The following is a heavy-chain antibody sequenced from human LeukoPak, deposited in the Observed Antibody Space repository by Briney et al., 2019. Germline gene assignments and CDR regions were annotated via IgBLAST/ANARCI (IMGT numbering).Heavy chain of an antibody. CDR2: ISSSGSTM. V-gene: IGHV3-11*04. J-gene: IGHJ4*02. Sequence: GGSLRLSCAASGFTFSDYYMSWLRHAPGKWLECVSYISSSGSTMYYAYCVKVRFTISRDNAKTSLYLQMNSLRAEDTAVYYCARGNAFDYWGQGTLVTVSS. CDR1: GFTFSDYY. CDR3: ARGNAFDY.